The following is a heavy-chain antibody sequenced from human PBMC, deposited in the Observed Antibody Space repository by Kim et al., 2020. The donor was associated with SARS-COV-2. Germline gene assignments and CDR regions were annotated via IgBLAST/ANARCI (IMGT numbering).Heavy chain of an antibody. Sequence: GGSLRHSCAASGFTFDDYAMHWVRQAPGKGLEWVSGISWNSGSIGYADSVKGRFTISRDNAKNSLYLQMNSLRAEDTALYYCAKDVPFFTGITGTIDHWG. CDR3: AKDVPFFTGITGTIDH. CDR1: GFTFDDYA. V-gene: IGHV3-9*01. J-gene: IGHJ4*01. D-gene: IGHD1-20*01. CDR2: ISWNSGSI.